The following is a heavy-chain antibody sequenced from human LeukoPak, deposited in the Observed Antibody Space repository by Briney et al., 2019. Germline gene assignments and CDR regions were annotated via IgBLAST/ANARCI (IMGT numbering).Heavy chain of an antibody. V-gene: IGHV3-23*01. Sequence: GGSLRLSCAASTFTFSSYGMSWVRQAPGKGLEWVSAISDSGGITYYADSVKGRFIISRDNSKNTLYLQMNSLRAEDTAVYYCAKDPSASADYYYYYYMDVWGKGTTVTVSS. D-gene: IGHD6-6*01. J-gene: IGHJ6*03. CDR3: AKDPSASADYYYYYYMDV. CDR1: TFTFSSYG. CDR2: ISDSGGIT.